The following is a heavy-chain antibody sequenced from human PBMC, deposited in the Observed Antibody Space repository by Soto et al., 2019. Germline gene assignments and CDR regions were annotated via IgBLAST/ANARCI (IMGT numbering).Heavy chain of an antibody. CDR1: GFTFSNAW. CDR2: IKSKTDGGTT. Sequence: GGSLRLSCAASGFTFSNAWMSWVRQAPGKGLEWVGRIKSKTDGGTTDYAAPVEGRFTISRGNSKNTLYLQMNSLKTEDTAVYYCTTDKQQLATYYFDYWGQGTLVTVSS. CDR3: TTDKQQLATYYFDY. J-gene: IGHJ4*02. V-gene: IGHV3-15*01. D-gene: IGHD6-13*01.